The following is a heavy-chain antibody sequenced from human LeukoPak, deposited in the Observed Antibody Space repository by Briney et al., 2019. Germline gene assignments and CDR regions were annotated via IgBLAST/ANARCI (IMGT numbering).Heavy chain of an antibody. D-gene: IGHD1-14*01. CDR1: GFTVITND. CDR2: LYSDGNT. V-gene: IGHV3-53*01. CDR3: ARGVEPLAANTLAY. J-gene: IGHJ4*02. Sequence: GGSLRLPCAASGFTVITNDMTWVRQAPGKGLEWVSVLYSDGNTKYADSVQGRFTISRVNSKNTLYLEMNSLSPDDTAVYYCARGVEPLAANTLAYWGQGTLVTVSS.